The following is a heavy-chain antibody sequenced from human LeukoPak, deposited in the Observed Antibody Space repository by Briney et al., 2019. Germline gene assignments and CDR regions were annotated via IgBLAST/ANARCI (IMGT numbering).Heavy chain of an antibody. D-gene: IGHD2-2*01. Sequence: GAALKSSFKGSGSGFSSYWSGWGRQRPGKGGEWMGMIDPGDSDTRYSPSFQGQVTISAEKSINTTYRQWSSLKASDTAMYYCARQACSSTSCYGAKNEFDYWGQGTLVTVSS. CDR3: ARQACSSTSCYGAKNEFDY. CDR2: IDPGDSDT. V-gene: IGHV5-51*01. J-gene: IGHJ4*02. CDR1: GSGFSSYW.